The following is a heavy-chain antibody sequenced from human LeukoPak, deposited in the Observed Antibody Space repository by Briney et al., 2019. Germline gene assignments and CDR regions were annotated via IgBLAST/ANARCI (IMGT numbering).Heavy chain of an antibody. CDR3: ARDGSGFGELLD. J-gene: IGHJ4*02. CDR2: ISSSSSYI. D-gene: IGHD3-10*01. Sequence: GRSLRLSCAASGFTFSSYSMNWVRQAPGKGLEWVSSISSSSSYIYYADSVKGRFTISRDNAKNSLYLQMNSLRAEDTAVYYCARDGSGFGELLDWGQGTLVTVSS. CDR1: GFTFSSYS. V-gene: IGHV3-21*01.